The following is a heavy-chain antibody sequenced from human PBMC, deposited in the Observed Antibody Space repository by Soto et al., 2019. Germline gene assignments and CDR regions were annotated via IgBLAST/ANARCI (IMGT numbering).Heavy chain of an antibody. Sequence: QVQLQESGPGLVKPSQTLSITCTVSGGSISSGDYYWSWIRQPPRKGLEWIGYIYYSGSTYYNPSLKSRVTISVVTSKNQFSLKLSSVTAPDTAVYYCARVVHSSEAFDPWGQLTLITVSS. CDR3: ARVVHSSEAFDP. CDR2: IYYSGST. CDR1: GGSISSGDYY. J-gene: IGHJ5*02. V-gene: IGHV4-30-4*01. D-gene: IGHD3-22*01.